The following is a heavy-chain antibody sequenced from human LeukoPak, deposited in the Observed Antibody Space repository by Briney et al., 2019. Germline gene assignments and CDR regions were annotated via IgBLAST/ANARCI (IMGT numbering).Heavy chain of an antibody. CDR2: INHSGST. Sequence: SETLSLTCTVSGYSISSGYYWSWIRQPPGKGLEWIGEINHSGSTNYNPSLKSRVTISVDKSKNQFSLKLSSVTAADTAVYYCARDSGYSSGWYDAFDIWGQGTMVTVSS. CDR3: ARDSGYSSGWYDAFDI. D-gene: IGHD6-19*01. V-gene: IGHV4-38-2*02. J-gene: IGHJ3*02. CDR1: GYSISSGYY.